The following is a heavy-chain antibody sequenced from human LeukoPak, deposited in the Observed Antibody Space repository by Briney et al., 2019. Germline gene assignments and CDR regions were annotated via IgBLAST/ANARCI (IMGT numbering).Heavy chain of an antibody. CDR3: ARVRNNYDILTGLDY. Sequence: SETLSLTCAVYGRSFSGYYWSWIRQPPGKGLEWIGEINHSGSTNYNPSLKSRVTISVDTSKNQFSLKLSSVTAADTAVYYCARVRNNYDILTGLDYWGQGTLVTVSS. D-gene: IGHD3-9*01. V-gene: IGHV4-34*01. CDR2: INHSGST. J-gene: IGHJ4*02. CDR1: GRSFSGYY.